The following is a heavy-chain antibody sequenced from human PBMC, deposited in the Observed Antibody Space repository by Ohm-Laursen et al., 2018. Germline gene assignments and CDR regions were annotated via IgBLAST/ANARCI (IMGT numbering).Heavy chain of an antibody. CDR3: ARDPRFGENGITYYYYYYGMDV. CDR1: GGTFSSYA. D-gene: IGHD3-10*01. J-gene: IGHJ6*02. Sequence: VSSVKVSCKASGGTFSSYAISWVRQAPGQGLEWMGGIIPIFGTANYAQKFQGRVTITADESTSTAYMELSSLRSEDTAVYYCARDPRFGENGITYYYYYYGMDVWGQGTTVTVSS. V-gene: IGHV1-69*01. CDR2: IIPIFGTA.